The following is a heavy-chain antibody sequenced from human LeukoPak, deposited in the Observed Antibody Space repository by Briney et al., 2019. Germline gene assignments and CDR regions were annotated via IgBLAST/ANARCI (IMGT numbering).Heavy chain of an antibody. CDR1: GFTFSSYA. D-gene: IGHD4-11*01. CDR2: ISGSGGST. J-gene: IGHJ6*03. V-gene: IGHV3-23*01. Sequence: TGGSLRLSCAASGFTFSSYAMSWVRQAPGKGLEWVSAISGSGGSTYYADSVKGRFTISRDNAKNTLYLQMNSLRAEDTAVYYCARENSDYSHYYYYYYMDVWGKGTTVTVSS. CDR3: ARENSDYSHYYYYYYMDV.